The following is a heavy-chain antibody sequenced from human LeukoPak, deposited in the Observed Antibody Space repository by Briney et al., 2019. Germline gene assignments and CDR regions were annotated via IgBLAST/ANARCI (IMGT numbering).Heavy chain of an antibody. Sequence: GGSLRLSCAASGFTVSSNYMSRVRQAPGKGLEWVSVIYSGGSTYYADSVKGRFTISRDNSKNTLYLQMNSLRAEDTAVYYCARDNGHGADWFDPWGQGTLVTVSS. CDR2: IYSGGST. D-gene: IGHD4-17*01. CDR3: ARDNGHGADWFDP. J-gene: IGHJ5*02. V-gene: IGHV3-66*02. CDR1: GFTVSSNY.